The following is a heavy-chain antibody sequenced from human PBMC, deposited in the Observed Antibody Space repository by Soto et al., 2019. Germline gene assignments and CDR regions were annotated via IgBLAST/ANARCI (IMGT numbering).Heavy chain of an antibody. CDR3: ARGSNVLRYFDWKLDV. CDR1: GYTFTGYY. J-gene: IGHJ6*02. V-gene: IGHV1-2*04. D-gene: IGHD3-9*01. CDR2: INPNSGGT. Sequence: ASVKVSCKASGYTFTGYYMHWVRQAPGQGLEWIGWINPNSGGTNYAQKFQGWVTMTRDTSISTAYMELSMLRSDDTAVYYCARGSNVLRYFDWKLDVWGQGTTVTVSS.